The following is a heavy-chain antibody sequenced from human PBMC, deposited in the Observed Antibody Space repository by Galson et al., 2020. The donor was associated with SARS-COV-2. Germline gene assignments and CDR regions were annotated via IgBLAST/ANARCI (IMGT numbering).Heavy chain of an antibody. V-gene: IGHV3-74*01. CDR1: GFTFSSYW. J-gene: IGHJ5*02. Sequence: GDSLKISCAASGFTFSSYWMHWVRQAPGKGLVWVSPIHSDGSSTSYADSVKGRFTISRDNAKNTLYLQMNSLRAEDTAVYYCAAAGWFDPWGQGTLVTVSS. CDR3: AAAGWFDP. CDR2: IHSDGSST. D-gene: IGHD6-25*01.